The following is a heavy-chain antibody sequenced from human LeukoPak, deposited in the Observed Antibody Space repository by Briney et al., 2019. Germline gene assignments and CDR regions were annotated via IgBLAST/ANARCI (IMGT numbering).Heavy chain of an antibody. CDR2: TSYDGGNK. Sequence: GGSLRLSCVASGFTFSSYAMHWVRQAPGKGLEWVAVTSYDGGNKYYADSVKGRFTISRDNSKNRLYLQMNSLRAGDTAVYYCAKSYYYEKLAYYWGHGSLSSVSS. J-gene: IGHJ4*01. V-gene: IGHV3-30*18. CDR3: AKSYYYEKLAYY. D-gene: IGHD3-22*01. CDR1: GFTFSSYA.